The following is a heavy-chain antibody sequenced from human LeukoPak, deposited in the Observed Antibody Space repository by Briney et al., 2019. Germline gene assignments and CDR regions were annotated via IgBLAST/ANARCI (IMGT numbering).Heavy chain of an antibody. CDR3: AGRRTTMVRGVQAAIDY. CDR2: VDHTGST. Sequence: SETLSLTCTVSDDSITMYYWTWIRQPPGKGLEWIGYVDHTGSTKFNPSLNGRVSISRDTSNNFFSLRLRSVTAADTAVYYCAGRRTTMVRGVQAAIDYWGQGTLVTVSS. D-gene: IGHD3-10*01. V-gene: IGHV4-59*01. CDR1: DDSITMYY. J-gene: IGHJ4*02.